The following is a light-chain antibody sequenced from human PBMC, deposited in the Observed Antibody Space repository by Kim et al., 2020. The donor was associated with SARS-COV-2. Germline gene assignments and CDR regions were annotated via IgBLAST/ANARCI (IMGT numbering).Light chain of an antibody. CDR2: AVN. CDR1: SSDVGGYNY. CDR3: SSYTSSGVV. V-gene: IGLV2-14*03. J-gene: IGLJ2*01. Sequence: QSALTQPASVSGSPGQSITISCTGTSSDVGGYNYVSWYQQHPGKAPKLMIYAVNNRPSGVSTRFSGSKSGNTASLTISGLQAEDEADYYCSSYTSSGVVFGGGTQLTVL.